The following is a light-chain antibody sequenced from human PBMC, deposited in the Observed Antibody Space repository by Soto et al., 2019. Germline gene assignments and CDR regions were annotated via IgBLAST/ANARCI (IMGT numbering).Light chain of an antibody. Sequence: DIQMTQSPSTLSASVGDRVTITGRASQSISRWLAWYQQKPGTVPKLLIYGAATLESGVPSRFRGSRSGTECTRTVSSLQPDDFAPYYCQQYNDSFPYTFGQGTKLEIK. CDR3: QQYNDSFPYT. CDR1: QSISRW. J-gene: IGKJ2*01. CDR2: GAA. V-gene: IGKV1-5*03.